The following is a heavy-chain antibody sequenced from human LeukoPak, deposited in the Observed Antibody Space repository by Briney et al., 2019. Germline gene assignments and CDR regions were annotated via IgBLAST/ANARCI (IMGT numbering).Heavy chain of an antibody. CDR3: AREVTIFGVETHNDLDY. D-gene: IGHD3-3*01. Sequence: ASVKVSCKASGYTFTSYCMHWVRQAPGQGLEWMGIINPSGGSTSYAQKFQGRVTMTRDTSTSTVYMELSSLRSEDTAVYYCAREVTIFGVETHNDLDYWGQGTLVTVSS. CDR1: GYTFTSYC. J-gene: IGHJ4*02. CDR2: INPSGGST. V-gene: IGHV1-46*01.